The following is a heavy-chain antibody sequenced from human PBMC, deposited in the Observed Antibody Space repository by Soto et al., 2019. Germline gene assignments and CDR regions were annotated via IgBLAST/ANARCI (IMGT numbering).Heavy chain of an antibody. J-gene: IGHJ3*02. CDR2: ISAYNGNT. CDR3: ARGATVRDAFAI. CDR1: GYTFTNYG. D-gene: IGHD4-17*01. Sequence: ASVKVSCKASGYTFTNYGINWVRQAPGQGLEWMGWISAYNGNTNYAQKLQGRVTMTTDTSTSTAYMELRTLRSDDTAVYYRARGATVRDAFAIWGQGTMVTVS. V-gene: IGHV1-18*01.